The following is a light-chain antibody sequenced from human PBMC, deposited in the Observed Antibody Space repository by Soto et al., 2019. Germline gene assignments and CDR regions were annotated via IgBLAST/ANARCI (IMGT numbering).Light chain of an antibody. CDR1: QSISRY. V-gene: IGKV1-39*01. CDR2: APS. Sequence: DIQMTQAPSSPSASVGDRVTITCWARQSISRYLNWYQQKQGKVPKLPTYAPSRLQSGVPSRLSSSRYGTDFTLTISALHPEAVATNYCQQSYSSPRTLGKGTKVDIK. CDR3: QQSYSSPRT. J-gene: IGKJ1*01.